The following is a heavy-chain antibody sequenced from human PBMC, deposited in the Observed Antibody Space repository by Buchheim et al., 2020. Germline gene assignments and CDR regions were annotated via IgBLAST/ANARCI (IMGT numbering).Heavy chain of an antibody. CDR2: VYYTGST. D-gene: IGHD1-26*01. Sequence: QVQLQESGPGLVKPSETLSLTCTVSGGSISSHYWSWIRQPPGKGLEWIGHVYYTGSTNYNPSLKSRVTISIDTSKIQFSLKLSSVTAADTAVYYCARLLSGSYSQLDYWGQGTL. J-gene: IGHJ4*02. CDR1: GGSISSHY. V-gene: IGHV4-59*08. CDR3: ARLLSGSYSQLDY.